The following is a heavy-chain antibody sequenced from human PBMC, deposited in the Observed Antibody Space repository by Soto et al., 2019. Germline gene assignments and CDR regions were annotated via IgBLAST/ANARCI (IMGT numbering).Heavy chain of an antibody. CDR2: VIPKYCTA. D-gene: IGHD6-13*01. CDR3: ASRGALAAALRY. V-gene: IGHV1-69*01. Sequence: SLQVCCAAARGAISGYDNSGVGPAPGRVLKWMGGVIPKYCTANYAQKFQGRVTITADESTSTAYMGLSSLRSEDTAVYYCASRGALAAALRYWGQGTLVTVSS. J-gene: IGHJ4*02. CDR1: RGAISGYD.